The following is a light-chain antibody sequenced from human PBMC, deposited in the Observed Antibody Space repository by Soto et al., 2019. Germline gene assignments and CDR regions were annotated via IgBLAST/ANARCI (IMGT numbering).Light chain of an antibody. CDR1: QSLVYRDGNTY. J-gene: IGKJ2*01. V-gene: IGKV2-30*01. CDR2: KVS. CDR3: LQGTHGPYT. Sequence: DVVMTQSPLSLPVTLGQPASISCRSSQSLVYRDGNTYLTWFQQRPGQSPRRLISKVSHRDSGDPDTLSGSGSGSDFTLNSSRVEAEDVGVYYCLQGTHGPYTVGRGTKLEIK.